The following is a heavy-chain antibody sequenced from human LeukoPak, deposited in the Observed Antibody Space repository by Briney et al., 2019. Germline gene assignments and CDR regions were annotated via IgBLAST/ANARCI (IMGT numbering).Heavy chain of an antibody. CDR2: VTTSGGPT. CDR3: ARDLGPRWYFDL. V-gene: IGHV3-23*01. Sequence: GGSLRLSCAASEFTFSSYAMSWVRQAPGKGLEWVSAVTTSGGPTYYADSVKGRFTISRDNSKNTLDLQMNSLRAEDTAVYYCARDLGPRWYFDLWGRGTLVTVSS. J-gene: IGHJ2*01. CDR1: EFTFSSYA. D-gene: IGHD3-16*01.